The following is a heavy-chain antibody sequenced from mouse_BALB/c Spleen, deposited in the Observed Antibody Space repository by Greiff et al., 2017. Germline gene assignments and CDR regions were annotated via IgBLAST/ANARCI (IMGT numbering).Heavy chain of an antibody. Sequence: LQQPGSELVRPGASVKLSCKASGYTFTSYWMHWVKQRHGQGLAWIGNIYPGSGSTNYDEKFKSKGTLTVDTSSSTAYMHLSSLTSEDSAVYYCTRLGGYYGNYEDYWGQGTTLTVSS. V-gene: IGHV1S22*01. J-gene: IGHJ2*01. CDR1: GYTFTSYW. D-gene: IGHD2-1*01. CDR2: IYPGSGST. CDR3: TRLGGYYGNYEDY.